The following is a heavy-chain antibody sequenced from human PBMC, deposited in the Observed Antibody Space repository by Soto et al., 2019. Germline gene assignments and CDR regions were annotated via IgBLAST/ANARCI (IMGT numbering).Heavy chain of an antibody. CDR1: NGSLSGYF. CDR2: IDQNGFT. V-gene: IGHV4-34*01. CDR3: ARARDWFDS. J-gene: IGHJ5*01. Sequence: SETLSLTCAVYNGSLSGYFWNWIRQSPDKGLEWIGEIDQNGFTRHNPSLRSRVTTSVDTSKNQFSLRLTSVTAADTAVYYCARARDWFDSWGPGTLVTVSS.